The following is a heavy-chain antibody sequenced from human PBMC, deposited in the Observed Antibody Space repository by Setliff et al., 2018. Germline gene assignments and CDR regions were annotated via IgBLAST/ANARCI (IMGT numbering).Heavy chain of an antibody. CDR3: AASRAYTGAVEEWFLPKTFDF. D-gene: IGHD3-10*01. Sequence: PSETLSLTCTVSGVSFGSGTYYWSWIRQPAGKGLEWIGLIQSTGNTNYNPSLKSRVTLSIDTSKNQFSLKLSSVTAADAALYYCAASRAYTGAVEEWFLPKTFDFWGQGSPVTVSS. V-gene: IGHV4-61*02. CDR1: GVSFGSGTYY. J-gene: IGHJ4*02. CDR2: IQSTGNT.